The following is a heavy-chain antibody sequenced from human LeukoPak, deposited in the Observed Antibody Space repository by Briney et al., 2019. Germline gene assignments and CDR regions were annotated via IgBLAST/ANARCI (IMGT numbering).Heavy chain of an antibody. V-gene: IGHV4-59*01. CDR2: IYYSGST. CDR1: GGSISSYY. Sequence: SETLSLTCTVSGGSISSYYWSWIRQPPGKGLEWIGYIYYSGSTNYNPSLKSRVTISVDTSKNQFSLKLSSVTAADTAVYYCASRYCSSTSCYHLDAFDIWGQGTMVTVSS. CDR3: ASRYCSSTSCYHLDAFDI. D-gene: IGHD2-2*01. J-gene: IGHJ3*02.